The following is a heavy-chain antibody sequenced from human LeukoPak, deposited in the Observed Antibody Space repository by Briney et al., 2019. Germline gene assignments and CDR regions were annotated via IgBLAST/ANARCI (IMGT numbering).Heavy chain of an antibody. CDR1: GYTFTGYY. D-gene: IGHD1-26*01. J-gene: IGHJ3*02. CDR2: INPNSGGT. V-gene: IGHV1-2*02. Sequence: GASVKVSCKASGYTFTGYYMHWVRQAPGQGLEWMGWINPNSGGTNYAQKFQGRVTMTRDTSISTAYMELSRLRSDDTAVYYCARNKLVGATRTYDAFDIWGQGTMVTVSS. CDR3: ARNKLVGATRTYDAFDI.